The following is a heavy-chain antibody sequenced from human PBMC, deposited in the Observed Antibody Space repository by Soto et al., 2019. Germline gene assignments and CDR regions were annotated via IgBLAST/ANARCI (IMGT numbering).Heavy chain of an antibody. Sequence: GDSLKISCKASGYRFAHYWIGLVRQMPGNGLELMGIIYPDDSDTRYSPSFQGQVTISADKSITTAYLQWSSLKASDTAMYYCASFSSGRDPNWFYTCGQGTMVTVSA. D-gene: IGHD1-26*01. V-gene: IGHV5-51*01. CDR1: GYRFAHYW. CDR2: IYPDDSDT. CDR3: ASFSSGRDPNWFYT. J-gene: IGHJ5*02.